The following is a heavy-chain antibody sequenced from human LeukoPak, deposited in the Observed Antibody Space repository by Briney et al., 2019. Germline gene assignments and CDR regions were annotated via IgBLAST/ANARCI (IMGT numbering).Heavy chain of an antibody. Sequence: NPRGSLRLSCAASGFTFSDYYMSWIRQAPGKGLEWVSYISSSGSTIYYADSVKGRFTISRDNAKNSLYLQMNSLRAGDTAVYYCARDSGAAAFDYWGQGTLVTVSS. CDR1: GFTFSDYY. D-gene: IGHD6-13*01. J-gene: IGHJ4*02. CDR2: ISSSGSTI. V-gene: IGHV3-11*04. CDR3: ARDSGAAAFDY.